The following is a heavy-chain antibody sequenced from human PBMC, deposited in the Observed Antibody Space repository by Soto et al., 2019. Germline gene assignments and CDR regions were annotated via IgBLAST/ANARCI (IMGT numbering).Heavy chain of an antibody. D-gene: IGHD6-13*01. CDR1: GYTCTSYA. V-gene: IGHV1-3*01. J-gene: IGHJ6*02. Sequence: QVQLVQSGAEVKKPGASVKVSCKASGYTCTSYAMHWVRQAPGQRLEWMGWINAGNGNTKYSQKFQGRVTITRDTSASTAYMVLSSLRSEDTAVYYCARDQSSSPKGGMDAWGQGTTVTVSS. CDR3: ARDQSSSPKGGMDA. CDR2: INAGNGNT.